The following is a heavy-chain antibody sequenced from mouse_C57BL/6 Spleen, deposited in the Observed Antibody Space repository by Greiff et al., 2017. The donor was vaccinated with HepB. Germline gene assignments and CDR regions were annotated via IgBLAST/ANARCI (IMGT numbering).Heavy chain of an antibody. Sequence: QVQLKESGPELVKPGASVKISCKASGYAFSSSWMNWVKQRPGKGLEWIGRISPGDGDTNYNGKFKGKATLTADKSSSTAYMQLSSLTSEDSAVYFCARRFITTVVATDYWGQGTTLTVSS. CDR3: ARRFITTVVATDY. D-gene: IGHD1-1*01. CDR2: ISPGDGDT. CDR1: GYAFSSSW. J-gene: IGHJ2*01. V-gene: IGHV1-82*01.